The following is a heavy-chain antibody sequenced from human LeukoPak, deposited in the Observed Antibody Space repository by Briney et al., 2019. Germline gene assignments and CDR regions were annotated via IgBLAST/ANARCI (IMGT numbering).Heavy chain of an antibody. CDR2: IYYSGNT. CDR3: ARTYYDILTGLYYFDY. V-gene: IGHV4-59*13. J-gene: IGHJ4*02. CDR1: GGAIRNYY. Sequence: SETLSLTCTVSGGAIRNYYWSWIRQPPGKGLEWLGYIYYSGNTNYNPSLKSRVTISVDTAKNQFSLTLSSVTAADTAVYYSARTYYDILTGLYYFDYWGQGSLVTVSS. D-gene: IGHD3-9*01.